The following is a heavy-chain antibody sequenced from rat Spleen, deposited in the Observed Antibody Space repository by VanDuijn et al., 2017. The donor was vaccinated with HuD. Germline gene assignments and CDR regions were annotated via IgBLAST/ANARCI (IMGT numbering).Heavy chain of an antibody. CDR3: ARSEGTHYYLPFAD. D-gene: IGHD1-6*01. J-gene: IGHJ3*01. CDR1: GYSIPSSLR. V-gene: IGHV3-3*01. Sequence: EVQLQESGPGLVKPSQSLSLTCSVIGYSIPSSLRWNWLRKFPGNKLEGRGYINSAGNTNYNPSLKSRISISRDTSKNQFFLQVNSLNTEDTSTYYCARSEGTHYYLPFADWGQGTLVTVSS. CDR2: INSAGNT.